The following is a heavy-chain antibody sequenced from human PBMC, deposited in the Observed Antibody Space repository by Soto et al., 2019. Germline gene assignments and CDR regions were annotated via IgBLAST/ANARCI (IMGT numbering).Heavy chain of an antibody. CDR3: ARFVIRGLAPTNWYFDL. CDR1: GGSISSYY. V-gene: IGHV4-59*08. CDR2: IYYSGST. D-gene: IGHD2-21*01. J-gene: IGHJ2*01. Sequence: QVQLQESGPGLVKPSETLSLTCTVSGGSISSYYWSWIRQPPGKGLEWIGYIYYSGSTNSNPSLKSRVTISVDTSKTQVSLKLSSVTAADTAVYYCARFVIRGLAPTNWYFDLWGRGTLVTVSS.